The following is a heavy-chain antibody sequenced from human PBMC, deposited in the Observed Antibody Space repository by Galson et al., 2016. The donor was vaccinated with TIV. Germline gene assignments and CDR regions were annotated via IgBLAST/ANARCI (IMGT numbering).Heavy chain of an antibody. V-gene: IGHV4-38-2*01. D-gene: IGHD5-18*01. CDR1: GYSISSGFY. CDR2: VYHGGRS. J-gene: IGHJ4*02. CDR3: ARGTGFSYGYYY. Sequence: ETLSLTCGVSGYSISSGFYWAWIRQPPGKGLEWMGTVYHGGRSYYAPSLTGRVSISLDTSKNQFSVILTSLTASDTAVYYCARGTGFSYGYYYWGQGALVTVSS.